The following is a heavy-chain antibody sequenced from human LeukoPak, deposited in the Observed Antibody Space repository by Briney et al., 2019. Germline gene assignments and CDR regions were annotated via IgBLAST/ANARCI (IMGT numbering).Heavy chain of an antibody. CDR2: IIPIFGTA. D-gene: IGHD2-2*01. CDR3: ARSLMGYPFDY. Sequence: SVKVSCKASGGTFSSYAISWVRQAPGQGLEWMGGIIPIFGTANYAQKFQGRVTITTDESTSTAYMELRSLRSDDTAVYYCARSLMGYPFDYWGQGTLVTVSS. J-gene: IGHJ4*02. CDR1: GGTFSSYA. V-gene: IGHV1-69*05.